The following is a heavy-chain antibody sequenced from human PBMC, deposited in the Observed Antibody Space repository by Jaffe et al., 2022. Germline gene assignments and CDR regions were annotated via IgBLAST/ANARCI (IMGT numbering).Heavy chain of an antibody. J-gene: IGHJ2*01. Sequence: QVQLQESGPGLVKPSETLSLTCAVSGYSISSGYYWGWIRQPPGKGLEWIGSIYHSGSTYYNPSLKSRVTISVDTSKNQFSLKLSSVTAADTAVYYCARVTRELLGWYFDLWGRGTLVTVSS. V-gene: IGHV4-38-2*01. CDR2: IYHSGST. CDR3: ARVTRELLGWYFDL. D-gene: IGHD1-26*01. CDR1: GYSISSGYY.